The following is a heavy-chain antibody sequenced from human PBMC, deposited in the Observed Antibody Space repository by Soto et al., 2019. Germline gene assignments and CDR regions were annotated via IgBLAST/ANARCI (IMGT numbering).Heavy chain of an antibody. CDR1: VFTFSSYN. CDR3: ARARCSSGQCYYFDY. D-gene: IGHD2-15*01. J-gene: IGHJ4*02. V-gene: IGHV3-64*02. CDR2: ISRSGDRT. Sequence: EVQLVESGEGLVQPGGSLRLSCAASVFTFSSYNIHWIRQAPGQGLEFVSAISRSGDRTYYADSVKGRFTITRDNSKNTVWLQMGSLRAEDMAVYYCARARCSSGQCYYFDYWGRGALVSVSS.